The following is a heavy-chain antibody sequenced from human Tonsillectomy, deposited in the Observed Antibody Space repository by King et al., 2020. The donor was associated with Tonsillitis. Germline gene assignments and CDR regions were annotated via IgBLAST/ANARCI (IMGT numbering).Heavy chain of an antibody. CDR3: ATGAISAVGTYFDY. J-gene: IGHJ4*02. CDR2: IKSKNDGGAT. Sequence: VQLVESGGDLVKPGESLRLSCAASGFSNAWMSWVRQAPGKGLEWVGRIKSKNDGGATDYAAPVKGRFTISRDQSKNTLYLQMNNLKTEVTAIYYCATGAISAVGTYFDYWGRGTLVTVSS. V-gene: IGHV3-15*01. D-gene: IGHD6-13*01. CDR1: GFSNAW.